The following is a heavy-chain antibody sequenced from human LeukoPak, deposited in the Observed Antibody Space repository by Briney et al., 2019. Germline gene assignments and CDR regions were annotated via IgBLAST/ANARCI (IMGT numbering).Heavy chain of an antibody. Sequence: ASVKVSCKASGYTFTSYDINWVRQATGQGLEWMGWMNPNSGNTGYAQKFQGRVTMTRNTSISTAYMELRSLRSDDTAVYYCARSEYSSSARDYWGQGTLVTVSS. J-gene: IGHJ4*02. V-gene: IGHV1-8*01. CDR2: MNPNSGNT. CDR3: ARSEYSSSARDY. D-gene: IGHD6-6*01. CDR1: GYTFTSYD.